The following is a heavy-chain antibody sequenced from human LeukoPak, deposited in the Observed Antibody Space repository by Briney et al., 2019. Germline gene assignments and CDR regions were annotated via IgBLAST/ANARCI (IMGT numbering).Heavy chain of an antibody. J-gene: IGHJ4*01. CDR2: ISGDGSVT. D-gene: IGHD6-6*01. Sequence: GGSLRLSCTASGFTLGNYWMHWVRQVPGKRLVWVSRISGDGSVTNYADSVQGRFTISRDNAKNILYLQVNSLRSEDTAVYYCARYSSSSGGAAYYLDYWGHGTLVTVSS. CDR1: GFTLGNYW. V-gene: IGHV3-74*01. CDR3: ARYSSSSGGAAYYLDY.